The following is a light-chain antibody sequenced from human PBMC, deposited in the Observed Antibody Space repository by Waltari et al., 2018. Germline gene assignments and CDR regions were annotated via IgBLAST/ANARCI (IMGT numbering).Light chain of an antibody. CDR3: QNYNDWRAT. J-gene: IGKJ1*01. CDR1: QSIVRL. CDR2: AAS. V-gene: IGKV3-15*01. Sequence: DIVMTQSPATLSVFPGETATLSCRDSQSIVRLLAAYPQKHGQAPRILIYAASTRATGVPDRFSGSGSGTEFTLTISSLQSEDFAVYYCQNYNDWRATFGQGTKVEIK.